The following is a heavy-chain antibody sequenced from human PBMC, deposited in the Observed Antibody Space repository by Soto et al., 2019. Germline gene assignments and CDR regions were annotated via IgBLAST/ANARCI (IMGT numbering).Heavy chain of an antibody. Sequence: GGSLRLSCAASGFTFSSYAMHWVRQAPGKGLEWVAVISYDGSNKYYADSVKGRFTISRDNSKNTLYLQMNSLRAEDTAVYYCARDDIMTTFGGKIIPSLGMDVWGQGTTVTVSS. V-gene: IGHV3-30-3*01. CDR1: GFTFSSYA. D-gene: IGHD3-16*01. CDR2: ISYDGSNK. J-gene: IGHJ6*02. CDR3: ARDDIMTTFGGKIIPSLGMDV.